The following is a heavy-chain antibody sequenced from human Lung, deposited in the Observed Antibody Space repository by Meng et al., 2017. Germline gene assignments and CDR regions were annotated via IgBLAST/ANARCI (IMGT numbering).Heavy chain of an antibody. CDR3: ARGVDTTVTKYHFDY. D-gene: IGHD4-17*01. J-gene: IGHJ4*02. CDR2: INSGSNYI. V-gene: IGHV3-21*01. Sequence: EVQLVESGGGVVKPGGSLRVAGAASGFTFSTYSMNWVRQAPGKGLEWVSSINSGSNYIYYAHSVKGRFTISRDSAKNSVYLQMNSLRAEDTAVYYCARGVDTTVTKYHFDYWGQGILVTVSS. CDR1: GFTFSTYS.